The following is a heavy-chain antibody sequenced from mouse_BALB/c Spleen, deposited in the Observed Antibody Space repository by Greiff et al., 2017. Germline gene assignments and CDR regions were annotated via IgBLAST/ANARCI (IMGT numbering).Heavy chain of an antibody. CDR3: VVATDYYAMDF. CDR2: ISSGSSTI. J-gene: IGHJ4*01. CDR1: GFTFSSFG. Sequence: EVKLEESGGDLVQPGGSRKLSCAASGFTFSSFGMHWVRQAPEKVLEWVAYISSGSSTIYYADTVKGRFTISRDNPKNTLFLQMTSLRSEDTAMYYCVVATDYYAMDFRGQGTSGTVSS. D-gene: IGHD1-1*01. V-gene: IGHV5-17*02.